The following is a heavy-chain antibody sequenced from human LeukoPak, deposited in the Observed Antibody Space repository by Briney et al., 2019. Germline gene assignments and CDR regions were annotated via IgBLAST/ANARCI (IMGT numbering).Heavy chain of an antibody. D-gene: IGHD6-13*01. V-gene: IGHV3-30*02. CDR3: AKGTYSSSWYPPEY. Sequence: GGSLSLSCAASGFTFSSYGMHWVRQAPGKGLEWVAFIRDDGSNKYYADSVKGRFTISRDNSKKTLYLQMNSLRTEDTAVYYCAKGTYSSSWYPPEYWGQGTLVTVSA. J-gene: IGHJ4*02. CDR1: GFTFSSYG. CDR2: IRDDGSNK.